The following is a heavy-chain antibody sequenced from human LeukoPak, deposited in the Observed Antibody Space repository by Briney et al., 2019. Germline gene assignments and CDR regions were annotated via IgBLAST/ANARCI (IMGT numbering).Heavy chain of an antibody. CDR1: GGTFSSYA. CDR3: AREKREADYYYYYYMDV. Sequence: ASVKVSCKASGGTFSSYAISWVRQAHGQGLEWMGGIIPIFGTANYAQKFQGRVTITTDESTSTAYMELSSLRSEDTAVYYCAREKREADYYYYYYMDVWGKGTTVTVSS. CDR2: IIPIFGTA. V-gene: IGHV1-69*05. J-gene: IGHJ6*03. D-gene: IGHD1-1*01.